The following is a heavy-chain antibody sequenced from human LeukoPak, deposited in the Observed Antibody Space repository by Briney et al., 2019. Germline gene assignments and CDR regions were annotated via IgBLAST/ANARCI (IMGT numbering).Heavy chain of an antibody. D-gene: IGHD1-26*01. CDR2: INNRGNYI. Sequence: GGSLRLSCAASGFTFSTYTMNWVRQAPGKGLEWVSSINNRGNYIFYADSVKGRFTISRDNAKKSLYLQMNSLRAEDTAVYYCAREDGLVGATSAFDYWGQGILVSVSS. J-gene: IGHJ4*02. CDR1: GFTFSTYT. V-gene: IGHV3-21*01. CDR3: AREDGLVGATSAFDY.